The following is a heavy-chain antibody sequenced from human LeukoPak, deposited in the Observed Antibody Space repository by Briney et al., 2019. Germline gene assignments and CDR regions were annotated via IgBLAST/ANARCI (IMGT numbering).Heavy chain of an antibody. CDR2: INPNSGGT. CDR3: ARSKVPAAEEDYNWFDP. J-gene: IGHJ5*02. V-gene: IGHV1-2*02. D-gene: IGHD2-2*01. Sequence: ASVKVSCKASGYTFTGYYMHWVRQAPGQGLEWMAWINPNSGGTNYAQKFQGRVTMTRDTSISTAYMELSRLRSDDTAVYYCARSKVPAAEEDYNWFDPWGQGTLVTVSS. CDR1: GYTFTGYY.